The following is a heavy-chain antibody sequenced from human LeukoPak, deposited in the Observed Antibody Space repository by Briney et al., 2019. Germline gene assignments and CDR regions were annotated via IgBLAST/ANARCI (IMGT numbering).Heavy chain of an antibody. J-gene: IGHJ5*02. CDR1: GFTFSSYW. V-gene: IGHV3-7*01. CDR3: AGVGFWSGYYRLDTWFDP. Sequence: GGSLRLSCAASGFTFSSYWMSWVRQAPGKGLEWVANIKQDGSEKYYVDSVKGRFTISRDNAKNSLYLQMNSLRAEDMAVYYCAGVGFWSGYYRLDTWFDPWGQGTLVTVSS. D-gene: IGHD3-3*01. CDR2: IKQDGSEK.